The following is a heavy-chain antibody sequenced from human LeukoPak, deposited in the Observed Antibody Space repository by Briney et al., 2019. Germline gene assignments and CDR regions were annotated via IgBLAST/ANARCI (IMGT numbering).Heavy chain of an antibody. Sequence: ASVKVSCKASGGTFSSYAISWVRQAPGQGLEWMGGIIPIFGTANFAQKFQGRVTMTRDTSISTAYMELSRLRSDDTAVYYCARVEMNFWSGYLHPGFDYWGQGTLVTVSS. J-gene: IGHJ4*02. CDR1: GGTFSSYA. D-gene: IGHD3-3*01. CDR3: ARVEMNFWSGYLHPGFDY. CDR2: IIPIFGTA. V-gene: IGHV1-69*05.